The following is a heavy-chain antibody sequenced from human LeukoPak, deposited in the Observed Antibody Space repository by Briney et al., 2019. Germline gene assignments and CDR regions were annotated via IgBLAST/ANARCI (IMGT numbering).Heavy chain of an antibody. V-gene: IGHV3-30-3*01. CDR1: GFTFSSYA. D-gene: IGHD3-10*01. CDR2: ISYDGSNK. CDR3: ARGEGTYGSGSQLDY. J-gene: IGHJ4*02. Sequence: GRSLRLSCAASGFTFSSYAMHWVRQAPGKGLEWVAVISYDGSNKYYADSVKGRFTISRDNSKNTLYLQMNSLRAEDTAVYYCARGEGTYGSGSQLDYWGQGTLVTVSS.